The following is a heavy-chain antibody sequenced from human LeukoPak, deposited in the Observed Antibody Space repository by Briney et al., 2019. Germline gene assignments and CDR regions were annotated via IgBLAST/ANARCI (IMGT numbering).Heavy chain of an antibody. CDR1: GGSISSGSYY. D-gene: IGHD1-14*01. V-gene: IGHV4-61*02. CDR2: IYTSGST. Sequence: TSETLSLTCTVSGGSISSGSYYWSWIRQPAGKGLEWIGRIYTSGSTNYNPSLKSRVTISVDTSKNQFSLKLTSVTAADTAVYHCAREGPPRTMNLYAFDIWGQGTMVTVSS. CDR3: AREGPPRTMNLYAFDI. J-gene: IGHJ3*02.